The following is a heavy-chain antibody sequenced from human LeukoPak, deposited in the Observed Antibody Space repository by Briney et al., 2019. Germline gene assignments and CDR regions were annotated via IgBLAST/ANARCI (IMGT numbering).Heavy chain of an antibody. CDR1: GYSIDSGYY. CDR3: ATLTYGSGSFYKDY. V-gene: IGHV4-38-2*02. D-gene: IGHD3-10*01. CDR2: IYHSGRT. Sequence: PSETLSLTCSVSGYSIDSGYYWGWIRQPPGKGLEWIGSIYHSGRTYYNPSLKSRVTISVDTSKNQFSLKLSSVTAADTAVYYCATLTYGSGSFYKDYWGPGTLVTVSS. J-gene: IGHJ4*02.